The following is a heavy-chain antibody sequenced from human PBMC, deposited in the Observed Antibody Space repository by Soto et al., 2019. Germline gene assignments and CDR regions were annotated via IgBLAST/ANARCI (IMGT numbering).Heavy chain of an antibody. J-gene: IGHJ4*02. V-gene: IGHV4-59*01. CDR3: ARVHPYYRDGYSYLDS. Sequence: SETLSLTCTVSGGSISSYYWSWIRQPPSKGLEWIGHTHYSGSTNYNPSLKTRVTISLDMSKNQFSLNLSSVATADTAVYYCARVHPYYRDGYSYLDSWGQGTLVTVSS. CDR1: GGSISSYY. CDR2: THYSGST. D-gene: IGHD4-4*01.